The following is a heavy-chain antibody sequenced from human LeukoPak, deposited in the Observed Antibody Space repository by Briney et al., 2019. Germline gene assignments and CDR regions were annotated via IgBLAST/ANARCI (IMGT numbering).Heavy chain of an antibody. CDR1: GFTFSTYE. V-gene: IGHV3-48*03. Sequence: GGSLRLSCAAAGFTFSTYEMAWVRQAPGKGVEWVAYISRSGGNIYYADSVKGRFTISRDNAKNSLYLQMNSLRAEDTAVYYCARDGDSGYPAPFDIWGQGTMVTVSS. J-gene: IGHJ3*02. CDR3: ARDGDSGYPAPFDI. D-gene: IGHD5-12*01. CDR2: ISRSGGNI.